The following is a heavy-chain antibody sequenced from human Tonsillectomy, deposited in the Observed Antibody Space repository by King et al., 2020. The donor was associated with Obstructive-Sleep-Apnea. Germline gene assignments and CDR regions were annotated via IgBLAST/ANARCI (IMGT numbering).Heavy chain of an antibody. Sequence: QLQESGPGLVKPSETLSLTCTVSCGSISSSSYYWGWIRQPPGKGLEWIGRIFYTGSTNYNSSLKSGVTLSVDTSKNQFSLELSSVTAADTAVYYCARVDDNSGCFYFDYWGQGTLATVSS. CDR1: CGSISSSSYY. J-gene: IGHJ4*02. D-gene: IGHD6-19*01. CDR2: IFYTGST. CDR3: ARVDDNSGCFYFDY. V-gene: IGHV4-39*07.